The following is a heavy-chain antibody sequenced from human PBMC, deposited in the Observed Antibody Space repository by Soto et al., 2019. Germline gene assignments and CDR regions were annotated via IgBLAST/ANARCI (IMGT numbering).Heavy chain of an antibody. J-gene: IGHJ4*02. CDR3: AREGSYSNSSDY. V-gene: IGHV1-69*13. D-gene: IGHD4-4*01. CDR2: IIPIFGTA. Sequence: SVKVSCKASGGTFSSYAISWVRQAPGQGLEWMGGIIPIFGTANYAQKFQGRVTITADESTSTAYMEMSSLRSEDTAVYYCAREGSYSNSSDYWGQGTLVTVSS. CDR1: GGTFSSYA.